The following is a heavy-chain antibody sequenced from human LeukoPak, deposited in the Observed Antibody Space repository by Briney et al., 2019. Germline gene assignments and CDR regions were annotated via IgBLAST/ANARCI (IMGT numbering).Heavy chain of an antibody. CDR1: GYSFTSYW. V-gene: IGHV5-51*01. CDR3: ARRAYYYDSSGYGNDY. CDR2: IYPGDSDT. J-gene: IGHJ4*02. D-gene: IGHD3-22*01. Sequence: GESLKISCKGSGYSFTSYWLGWVRQMPGKGLEWMGIIYPGDSDTRYSPSFQGQVTISADKSISTAYLQWSSLKASDTAMYYCARRAYYYDSSGYGNDYWGQGTLVTVAS.